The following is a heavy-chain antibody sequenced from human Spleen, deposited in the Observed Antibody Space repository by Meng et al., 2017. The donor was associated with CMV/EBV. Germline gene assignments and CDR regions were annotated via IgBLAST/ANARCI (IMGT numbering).Heavy chain of an antibody. CDR1: GFTFSSFA. V-gene: IGHV3-30*14. D-gene: IGHD6-19*01. J-gene: IGHJ4*02. Sequence: SGFTFSSFAMHWVRQAPGKGLEWVAVISYDGKNKYFADSVKGRFTISRDNSKNTLYLHINILRAGDTAVYYCARATDPVAGQYTTGFWGQGTLVTVSS. CDR2: ISYDGKNK. CDR3: ARATDPVAGQYTTGF.